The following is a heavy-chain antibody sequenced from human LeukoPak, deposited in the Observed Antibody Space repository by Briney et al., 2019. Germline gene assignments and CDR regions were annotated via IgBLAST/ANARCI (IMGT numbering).Heavy chain of an antibody. V-gene: IGHV4-59*12. D-gene: IGHD3-22*01. CDR1: GGSISNKY. CDR3: ARVYYYDSSAIDY. CDR2: IYYSGST. Sequence: PSETLSLTCTVSGGSISNKYWSWIRQPPGKGLEWIGYIYYSGSTNYNPSLKSRVTISVDTSKNQFSLKLSSVTAADTAVYYCARVYYYDSSAIDYWGQGTLVTVSS. J-gene: IGHJ4*02.